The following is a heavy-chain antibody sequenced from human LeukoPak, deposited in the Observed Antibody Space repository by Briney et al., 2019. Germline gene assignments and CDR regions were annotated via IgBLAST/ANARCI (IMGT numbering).Heavy chain of an antibody. CDR3: AKDQGLTAPPPYGLDV. V-gene: IGHV1-69*04. Sequence: ASVKVSCKTSGGTFSSSAITWVRQAPGQGLEWMGRIIPILNITTYAQKFQGRVTITADTSTSTVYMELSSLRSEETAVYYCAKDQGLTAPPPYGLDVWGQGTTVIVTS. D-gene: IGHD5-18*01. CDR2: IIPILNIT. CDR1: GGTFSSSA. J-gene: IGHJ6*02.